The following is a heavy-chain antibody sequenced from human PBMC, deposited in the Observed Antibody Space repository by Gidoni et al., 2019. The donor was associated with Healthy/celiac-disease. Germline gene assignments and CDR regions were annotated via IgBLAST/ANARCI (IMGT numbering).Heavy chain of an antibody. Sequence: QVQLQESGPGLVKPSQTLSLTCTVSGGSISSGSYYWSWIRQPAGKGLEWIGRIYTSGSTNYNPSLKSRGTMSVDTSKNQFSLKLSSVTAADTAVYYCAREGQLWLHGYFDYWGQGTLVTVSS. J-gene: IGHJ4*02. CDR3: AREGQLWLHGYFDY. D-gene: IGHD5-18*01. CDR2: IYTSGST. V-gene: IGHV4-61*02. CDR1: GGSISSGSYY.